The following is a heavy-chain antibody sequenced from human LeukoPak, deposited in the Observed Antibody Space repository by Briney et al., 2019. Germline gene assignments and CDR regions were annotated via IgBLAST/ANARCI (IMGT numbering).Heavy chain of an antibody. CDR1: GLTFSDYY. CDR2: ISGSGTTT. CDR3: AIQITMIVVVPYFDY. D-gene: IGHD3-22*01. Sequence: PGGSLRLSCAASGLTFSDYYMTWIRQAPGKGLEWVSSISGSGTTTYSADSVRGRFTVSRDNAKNSVFLYMNSLRTEDRAVYYCAIQITMIVVVPYFDYWGQGTLVTVSS. V-gene: IGHV3-11*04. J-gene: IGHJ4*02.